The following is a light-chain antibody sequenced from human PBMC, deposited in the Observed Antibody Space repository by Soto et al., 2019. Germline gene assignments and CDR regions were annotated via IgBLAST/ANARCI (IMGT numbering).Light chain of an antibody. J-gene: IGLJ2*01. Sequence: QSALTQPASVSGSPGQSITISCTGTNSDVGGYNYVSWYQQHPGKAPKLMIYEVSNRPSGVSNRFSGSKSGNTASLTISGLQAEDEADYYCSSYTSSSVVFGGGTKLTVL. CDR2: EVS. CDR3: SSYTSSSVV. CDR1: NSDVGGYNY. V-gene: IGLV2-14*01.